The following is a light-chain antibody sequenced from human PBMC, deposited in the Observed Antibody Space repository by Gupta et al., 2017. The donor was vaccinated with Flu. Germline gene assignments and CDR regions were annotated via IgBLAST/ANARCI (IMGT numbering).Light chain of an antibody. CDR2: EVT. CDR1: SSDIGSSNF. J-gene: IGLJ3*02. V-gene: IGLV2-23*02. Sequence: QSALTQPASVSGSPGQSITFSCTGASSDIGSSNFVSWYQQHPGKAPKLMIYEVTKRPSGVSNRFSGSKSGNTASLTISGLQAEDEAVYYCCSYAGSATWVFGGGTKLTVL. CDR3: CSYAGSATWV.